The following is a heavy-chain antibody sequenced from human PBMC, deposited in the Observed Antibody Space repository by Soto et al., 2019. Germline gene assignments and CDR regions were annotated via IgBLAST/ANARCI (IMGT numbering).Heavy chain of an antibody. D-gene: IGHD3-10*01. CDR2: ISHSGDT. CDR3: TRGILWFGVPHFDY. Sequence: PSETLSLTCTVSGGSIDSGGYYWSWIRQHPGEGLDYIGYISHSGDTYYSPSLRSRTAISLDTSKNQFSLRLSSVTPADTAVYYCTRGILWFGVPHFDYWGQGAQVTVS. J-gene: IGHJ4*02. V-gene: IGHV4-31*03. CDR1: GGSIDSGGYY.